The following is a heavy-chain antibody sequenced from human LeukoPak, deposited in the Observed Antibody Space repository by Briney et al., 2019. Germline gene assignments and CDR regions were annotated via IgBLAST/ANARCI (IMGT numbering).Heavy chain of an antibody. CDR3: ARVVNPYYYYMDV. CDR1: GGSFSGYY. CDR2: IYTSGST. J-gene: IGHJ6*03. V-gene: IGHV4-59*10. Sequence: PSETLSLTCVVYGGSFSGYYWSWIRQPAGKGLEWIGRIYTSGSTNYNPSLKSRVTMSVDTSKNQFSLKLSSVTAADTAVYYCARVVNPYYYYMDVWGKGTTVTISS. D-gene: IGHD6-6*01.